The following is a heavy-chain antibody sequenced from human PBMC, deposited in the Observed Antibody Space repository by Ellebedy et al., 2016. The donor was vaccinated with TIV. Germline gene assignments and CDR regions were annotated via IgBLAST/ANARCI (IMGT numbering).Heavy chain of an antibody. CDR2: IYWDDDK. CDR3: AHRRQTVTVGTVFDY. CDR1: GFSLTTNGEG. D-gene: IGHD4-23*01. V-gene: IGHV2-5*02. Sequence: SGPTLVKPTQTLTLACTFSGFSLTTNGEGVGWIRQPPGKALEWLALIYWDDDKRYSPSLKSRLTITRDTSKNQVFLTLTNMDPVDTATYYCAHRRQTVTVGTVFDYWGQGSLVTVSS. J-gene: IGHJ4*02.